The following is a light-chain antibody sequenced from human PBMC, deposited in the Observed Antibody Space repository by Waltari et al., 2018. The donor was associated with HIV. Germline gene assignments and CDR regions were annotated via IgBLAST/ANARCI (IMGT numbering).Light chain of an antibody. CDR2: KDT. J-gene: IGLJ2*01. CDR3: QVWDSNTLV. V-gene: IGLV3-9*01. CDR1: NIGIKN. Sequence: SYALTQPLSVSVALGQTATITCEGNNIGIKNGHWYQQKPPQAPVLVIYKDTNRPSEIPGRFSGSNSGNTATLTIARAKAGDEADYYCQVWDSNTLVFGGRTKLSVL.